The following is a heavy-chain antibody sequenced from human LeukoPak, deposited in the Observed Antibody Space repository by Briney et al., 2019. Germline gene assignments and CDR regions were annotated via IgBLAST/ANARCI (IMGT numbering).Heavy chain of an antibody. CDR2: ISYDGSNK. Sequence: PGRSLRLSCAASGFTFSSYGMHWVRQAPGKGLEWVAVISYDGSNKYYADSVKGRFTISRDNSKNTLYLQMNSLRAEDTAVYYCAKSGSGWQRYDFVQVDCWGQGTLVTVSS. J-gene: IGHJ4*02. V-gene: IGHV3-30*18. D-gene: IGHD6-19*01. CDR3: AKSGSGWQRYDFVQVDC. CDR1: GFTFSSYG.